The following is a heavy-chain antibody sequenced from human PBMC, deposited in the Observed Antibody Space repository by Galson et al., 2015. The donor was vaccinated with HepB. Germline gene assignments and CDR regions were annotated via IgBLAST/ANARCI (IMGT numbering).Heavy chain of an antibody. D-gene: IGHD6-19*01. Sequence: SLRLSCAASGFTVSSNYMSWVRQAPGKGLEWVSVTYSGGSTYYADSVKGRFTISRDNSKNTLSLQMNSLRAEDTAVYYCARDRGSSDWGWGAFDIWGQGTMVTVSS. CDR1: GFTVSSNY. J-gene: IGHJ3*02. V-gene: IGHV3-53*01. CDR2: TYSGGST. CDR3: ARDRGSSDWGWGAFDI.